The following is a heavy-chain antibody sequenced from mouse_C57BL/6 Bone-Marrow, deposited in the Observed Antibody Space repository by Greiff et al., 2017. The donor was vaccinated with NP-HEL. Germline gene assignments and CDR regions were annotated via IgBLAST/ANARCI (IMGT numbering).Heavy chain of an antibody. J-gene: IGHJ1*03. CDR2: ITHSGET. D-gene: IGHD2-3*01. V-gene: IGHV12-3*01. CDR3: AGDYDGYWYFDV. CDR1: GFPITSGYY. Sequence: VKLVESGPGLVKPSQSLFLTCSITGFPITSGYYWIWIPQSPGKPLEWMGYITHSGETFYNPSLQSPISITRETSKNQFFLQLNSVTTEDTAMYYCAGDYDGYWYFDVWGTGTTVTVSS.